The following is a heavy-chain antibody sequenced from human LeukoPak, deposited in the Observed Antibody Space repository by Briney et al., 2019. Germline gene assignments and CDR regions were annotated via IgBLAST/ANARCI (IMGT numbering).Heavy chain of an antibody. Sequence: SQTLSLTCTVSGGSISSGDYYWSWIRQPPGKGLEWNGYIYYSGSTYYNPSLKSRVTISVDTSKNQFSLKLSSVTAADTAVYYCARVGDIVVVPAAIPFDPWGQGTLVTVSS. D-gene: IGHD2-2*01. CDR2: IYYSGST. J-gene: IGHJ5*02. CDR1: GGSISSGDYY. V-gene: IGHV4-30-4*08. CDR3: ARVGDIVVVPAAIPFDP.